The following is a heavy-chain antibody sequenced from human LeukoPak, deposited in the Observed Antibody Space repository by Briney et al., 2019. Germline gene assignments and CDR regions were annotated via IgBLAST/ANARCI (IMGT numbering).Heavy chain of an antibody. D-gene: IGHD3-22*01. CDR3: VRLRRNSDRSGYYYYYDY. CDR2: ISVRSNYR. J-gene: IGHJ4*02. V-gene: IGHV3-21*01. CDR1: GYTFSDFS. Sequence: PGGSLRLSCAASGYTFSDFSENWVRQAPGKGLEWVSSISVRSNYRYYADSVRGRFTISRDDARDSLFLQMNSLRAEDTAVYFCVRLRRNSDRSGYYYYYDYWGQGTLVTVSS.